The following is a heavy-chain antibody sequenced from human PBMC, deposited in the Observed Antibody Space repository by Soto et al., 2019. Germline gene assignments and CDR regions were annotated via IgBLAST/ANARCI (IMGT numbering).Heavy chain of an antibody. CDR3: ARAGCDGGSCYTLVGLRYGMDV. CDR2: ISYDGNNK. Sequence: QVQLVESGGGVVQPGRSLRLSCVASGFTFSSYAMHWVRQAPGKGLEWVAVISYDGNNKYYADSVKGRFTISRDNSKNALYRQMNSLSLEDTAVYYCARAGCDGGSCYTLVGLRYGMDVWGQGTTVTVSS. J-gene: IGHJ6*02. CDR1: GFTFSSYA. D-gene: IGHD2-15*01. V-gene: IGHV3-30-3*01.